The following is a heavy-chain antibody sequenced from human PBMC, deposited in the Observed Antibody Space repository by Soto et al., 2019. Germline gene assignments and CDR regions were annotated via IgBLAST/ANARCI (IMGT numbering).Heavy chain of an antibody. CDR2: IYWDDDK. CDR1: GFSLSTSGVG. J-gene: IGHJ3*02. CDR3: AHRRITMIVIPDDAFDI. D-gene: IGHD3-22*01. Sequence: SGPTLVNPTHTLTLTCTFSGFSLSTSGVGVGWIRQPPGKALEWLALIYWDDDKRYSPSLKSRLTIAKDTSKNQVVLTMTNMDPVDTATYYCAHRRITMIVIPDDAFDIWGQGTMVTVSS. V-gene: IGHV2-5*02.